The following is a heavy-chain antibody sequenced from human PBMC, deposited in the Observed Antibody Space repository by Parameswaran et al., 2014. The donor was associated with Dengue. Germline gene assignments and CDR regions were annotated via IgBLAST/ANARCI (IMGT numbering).Heavy chain of an antibody. V-gene: IGHV1-2*04. CDR3: AIRREYFHH. J-gene: IGHJ1*01. D-gene: IGHD3-10*01. Sequence: WVRQAPGQGLEWMGWINPNSGGTNYAQKFQGWVTMTRDTSISTAYMRLSRLKSDDTAVYYCAIRREYFHHWGQGTRVTVSS. CDR2: INPNSGGT.